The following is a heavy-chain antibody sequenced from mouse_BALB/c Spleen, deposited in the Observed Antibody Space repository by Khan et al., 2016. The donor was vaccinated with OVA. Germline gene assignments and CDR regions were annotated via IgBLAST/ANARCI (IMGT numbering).Heavy chain of an antibody. CDR3: ARLGPGFSY. Sequence: EVQLVESGPGLVKPSQSLSLTCTVAGYSITTDYAWNWIRQFPGNKLEWMGYIGYRGSTSYNPSLKSRISITRDTSKNQFFLQLNSVTTEDTDTFYCARLGPGFSYWGQGTLVTVSA. CDR2: IGYRGST. J-gene: IGHJ3*01. CDR1: GYSITTDYA. D-gene: IGHD4-1*01. V-gene: IGHV3-2*02.